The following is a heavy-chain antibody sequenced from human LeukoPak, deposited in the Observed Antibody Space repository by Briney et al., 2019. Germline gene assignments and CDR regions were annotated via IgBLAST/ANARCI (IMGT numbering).Heavy chain of an antibody. CDR2: IYYSGST. CDR3: ARGGATPYFDY. V-gene: IGHV4-39*01. CDR1: GGSISSSSYY. J-gene: IGHJ4*02. D-gene: IGHD1-26*01. Sequence: SETLSLTCTVSGGSISSSSYYWGWIRQPPGKGLEWLGSIYYSGSTYYNPSLKSRVTISVDTSKNQFSLKLSSVTAADTAVYYCARGGATPYFDYWGQGTLVTVSS.